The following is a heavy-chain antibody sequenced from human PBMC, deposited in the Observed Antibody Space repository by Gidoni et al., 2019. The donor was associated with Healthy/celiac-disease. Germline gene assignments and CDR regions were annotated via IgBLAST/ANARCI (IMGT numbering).Heavy chain of an antibody. Sequence: EVQLVQSGAEVTKPGESLKISCKGSGYSVTSYWIGWVRQMPGKGLEWMGIIYPGDSDTRYSPSFQGQVNIAADKSISTAYLQWRSLKASDTAMYYCARRNTVNTSFDYWGQGTLVTVSS. J-gene: IGHJ4*02. CDR2: IYPGDSDT. CDR3: ARRNTVNTSFDY. CDR1: GYSVTSYW. D-gene: IGHD4-4*01. V-gene: IGHV5-51*03.